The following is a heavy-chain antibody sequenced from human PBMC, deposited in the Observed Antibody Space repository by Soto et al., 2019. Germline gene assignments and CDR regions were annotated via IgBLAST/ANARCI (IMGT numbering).Heavy chain of an antibody. J-gene: IGHJ3*02. D-gene: IGHD3-3*01. V-gene: IGHV3-30-3*01. CDR1: GFTFSSYA. CDR2: ISYDGSNK. Sequence: GGSLRLSCAASGFTFSSYAMYWVRQAQGKGLEWVAVISYDGSNKYYADSVKGRFTISRDNSKNTLYLQMNSLRAEDTAVYYCARVPFSTPYDYDFWSGYSDDAFDIWGQGTMVTVSS. CDR3: ARVPFSTPYDYDFWSGYSDDAFDI.